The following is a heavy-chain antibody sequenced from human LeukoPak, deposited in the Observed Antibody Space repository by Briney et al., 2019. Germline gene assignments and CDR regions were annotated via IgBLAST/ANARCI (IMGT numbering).Heavy chain of an antibody. D-gene: IGHD5-18*01. CDR1: GGSFSGYY. Sequence: SETLSLTCAVYGGSFSGYYWSWIRQPPGKGLEWIGEINHSGSTNYNPSLKSRVTISVDTSKNQFSLKLSSVTAADTAVYYCARGIGYSYGPLDYWGQGTLVTVSS. J-gene: IGHJ4*02. CDR3: ARGIGYSYGPLDY. CDR2: INHSGST. V-gene: IGHV4-34*01.